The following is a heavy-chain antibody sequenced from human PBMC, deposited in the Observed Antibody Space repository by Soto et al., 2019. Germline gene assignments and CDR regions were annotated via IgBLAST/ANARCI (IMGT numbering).Heavy chain of an antibody. V-gene: IGHV3-33*01. CDR2: IWYDGSNK. CDR1: GFTFSSYG. J-gene: IGHJ6*02. CDR3: ARILTIYSGMDV. Sequence: QVPLVESGGGVVQPGRSLRLSCAASGFTFSSYGMHWVRQAPGKGLEWVAVIWYDGSNKYYADSVKGRFTISRDNSKNTLYLQMNSLRAEDTAVYYCARILTIYSGMDVWGQGTTVTVSS. D-gene: IGHD3-3*01.